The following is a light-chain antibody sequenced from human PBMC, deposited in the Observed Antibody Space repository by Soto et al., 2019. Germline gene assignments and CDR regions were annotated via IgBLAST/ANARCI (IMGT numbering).Light chain of an antibody. CDR3: CSDAGSRGV. Sequence: QSVLTQPASVSGSPGQSITISCTGTSSDVGRYNLVSWYQQHPGKAPELMIYEVSKRPSGVSNRFSGSKSGNTASLTISGLQAEDEADYYCCSDAGSRGVFGGGTKLTVL. V-gene: IGLV2-23*02. CDR2: EVS. CDR1: SSDVGRYNL. J-gene: IGLJ2*01.